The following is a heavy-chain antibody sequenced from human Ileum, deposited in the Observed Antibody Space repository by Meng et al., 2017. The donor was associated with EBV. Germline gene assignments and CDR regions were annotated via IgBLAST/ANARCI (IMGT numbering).Heavy chain of an antibody. CDR1: GFTFSNYA. D-gene: IGHD3-16*02. CDR2: ISSSGGNT. J-gene: IGHJ4*02. V-gene: IGHV3-23*01. Sequence: EVQLLESGGGLVLPGGSLRLFCAASGFTFSNYAMSWVRQAPGKGLEWVSGISSSGGNTYYADSVKGRFTISRDDSKSTLYLQMNSLRLEDTAIYYCAKDPTVGGVIGSYFDYWGQGGLVTVDS. CDR3: AKDPTVGGVIGSYFDY.